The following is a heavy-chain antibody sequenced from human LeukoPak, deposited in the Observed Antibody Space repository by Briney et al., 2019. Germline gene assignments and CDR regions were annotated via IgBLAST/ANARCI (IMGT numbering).Heavy chain of an antibody. CDR2: INGDGSST. CDR1: GFTFSSYA. V-gene: IGHV3-74*01. D-gene: IGHD6-19*01. Sequence: PGGSLRLSCAASGFTFSSYAMHWVRQAPGKGLVWVSHINGDGSSTTYADSVKGRFTISRDNAKNTLYLQMNSLRAEDTAVYYCATLSGWPDTDYWGQGTLVTVSS. CDR3: ATLSGWPDTDY. J-gene: IGHJ4*02.